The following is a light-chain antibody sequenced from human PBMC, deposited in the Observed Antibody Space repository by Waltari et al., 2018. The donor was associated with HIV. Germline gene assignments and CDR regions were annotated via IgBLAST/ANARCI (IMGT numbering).Light chain of an antibody. Sequence: DIQITQSPSSLSPSVGDRVTITCRASQSISSYLNWYQQKPGKAPKLLIYAASSLQSGVPSRFSGSGSGTDFTLTISSLQPEDFATYYCQQSYSTPWTFGQGTKVEIK. V-gene: IGKV1-39*01. CDR3: QQSYSTPWT. CDR1: QSISSY. J-gene: IGKJ1*01. CDR2: AAS.